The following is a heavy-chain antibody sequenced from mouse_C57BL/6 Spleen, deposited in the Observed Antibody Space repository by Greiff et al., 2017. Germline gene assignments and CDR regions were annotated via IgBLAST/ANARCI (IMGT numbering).Heavy chain of an antibody. CDR1: GFSLTSYG. J-gene: IGHJ4*01. Sequence: VMLVESGPGLVAPSQSLSITCTVSGFSLTSYGVHWVRQPPGKGLEWLVVIWSDGSTTYNSALKSRLSISKDNSKSQVFLKMNSLQTDDTAMYYCARHGGSGYYDAMDYWGQGTSVTVSS. D-gene: IGHD1-3*01. CDR3: ARHGGSGYYDAMDY. V-gene: IGHV2-6-1*01. CDR2: IWSDGST.